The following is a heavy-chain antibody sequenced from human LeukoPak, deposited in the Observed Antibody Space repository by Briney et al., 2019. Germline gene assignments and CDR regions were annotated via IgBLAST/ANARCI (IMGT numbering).Heavy chain of an antibody. J-gene: IGHJ5*02. CDR1: GFTFSSYA. Sequence: GGSLRLSCAASGFTFSSYAMSWVRQAPGKGLEWVSAISGSGGSTYYADSVKGRFTISRDNSKNTLYLQMNSLRAEGTAVYYCAKAIAVAGENWFDPWGQGTLVTVSS. D-gene: IGHD6-19*01. CDR2: ISGSGGST. V-gene: IGHV3-23*01. CDR3: AKAIAVAGENWFDP.